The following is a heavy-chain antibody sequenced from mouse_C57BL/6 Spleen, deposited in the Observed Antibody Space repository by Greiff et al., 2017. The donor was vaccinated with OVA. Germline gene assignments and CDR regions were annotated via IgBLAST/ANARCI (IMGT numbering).Heavy chain of an antibody. D-gene: IGHD2-12*01. CDR2: ISYDGSN. Sequence: EVQLQQSGPGLVKPSQSLSLTCSVTGYSITSGYYWNWIRQFPGNKLEWMGYISYDGSNNSNPSLKNRISITRDTSKNQFFLKLNSVTTEDTATYYCAREDSPYAMDYWGQGTSVTVSS. V-gene: IGHV3-6*01. CDR1: GYSITSGYY. CDR3: AREDSPYAMDY. J-gene: IGHJ4*01.